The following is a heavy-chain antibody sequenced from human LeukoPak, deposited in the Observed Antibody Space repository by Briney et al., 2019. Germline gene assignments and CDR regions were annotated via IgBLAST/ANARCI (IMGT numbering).Heavy chain of an antibody. CDR2: ISSSSSYI. J-gene: IGHJ6*02. CDR3: ARDMGYCDSTNCGHYYYGMDV. V-gene: IGHV3-21*01. Sequence: GGSLRLSCAASGFTFSSYSMNWVRQAPGKGLEWVSSISSSSSYIYYADSVKGRFTISRDNAKNSLVLQMSSLRVGDTGVYYCARDMGYCDSTNCGHYYYGMDVWGQGTTVTVSS. D-gene: IGHD2-2*01. CDR1: GFTFSSYS.